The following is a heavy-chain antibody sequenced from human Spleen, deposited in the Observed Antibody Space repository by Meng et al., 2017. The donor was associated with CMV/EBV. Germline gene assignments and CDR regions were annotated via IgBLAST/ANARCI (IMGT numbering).Heavy chain of an antibody. CDR2: IRYDGSNN. Sequence: GESLKISCAASGFTFSSYGMHWVRQAPGKGLEWVAFIRYDGSNNYYADSVKGRFTISRDNSKNTLYLQMNSLRGEDTAVYYCARDRYCSGGSCSSYYYGMDVWGQGTTVTVSS. CDR1: GFTFSSYG. V-gene: IGHV3-30*02. CDR3: ARDRYCSGGSCSSYYYGMDV. J-gene: IGHJ6*02. D-gene: IGHD2-15*01.